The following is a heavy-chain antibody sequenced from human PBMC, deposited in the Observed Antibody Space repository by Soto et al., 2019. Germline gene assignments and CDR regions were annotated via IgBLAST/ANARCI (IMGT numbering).Heavy chain of an antibody. J-gene: IGHJ6*02. V-gene: IGHV1-24*01. CDR3: ASIPYDFCSRYWLYGMDV. D-gene: IGHD3-3*01. Sequence: KGLEWMGGFDPEDGETIYAQKFQGRVTMTEDTSTDTAYMELSSLRSEDTAVYYCASIPYDFCSRYWLYGMDVWGQGTTVTVSS. CDR2: FDPEDGET.